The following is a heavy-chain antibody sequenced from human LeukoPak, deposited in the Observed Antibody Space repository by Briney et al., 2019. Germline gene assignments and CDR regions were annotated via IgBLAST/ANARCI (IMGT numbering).Heavy chain of an antibody. V-gene: IGHV3-23*01. CDR1: GFTFNNSD. J-gene: IGHJ6*02. CDR3: AKSPGPTTYYYGMDV. D-gene: IGHD1-26*01. CDR2: ISGRGGST. Sequence: PGGSLRLSCAASGFTFNNSDMSWVRQAPGKGLEWVSVISGRGGSTYYADSVKGRFTISRDSSKNTLYVQMNSLRAEDTAVYYCAKSPGPTTYYYGMDVWGQGTTVTVSS.